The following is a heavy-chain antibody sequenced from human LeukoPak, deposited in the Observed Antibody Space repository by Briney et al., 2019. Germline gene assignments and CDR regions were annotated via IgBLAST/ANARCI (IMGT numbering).Heavy chain of an antibody. J-gene: IGHJ4*02. V-gene: IGHV3-15*01. Sequence: PGGSLRLSCAGSGFTFKNAWISWVRQAPGRGLEWVGLMKSQTDGGTADYAAPVKGRFTISRDDSMNTLYLQMNSLKTDDIAVYYCATQNELQWGQGTLVTVSS. CDR3: ATQNELQ. D-gene: IGHD1-1*01. CDR2: MKSQTDGGTA. CDR1: GFTFKNAW.